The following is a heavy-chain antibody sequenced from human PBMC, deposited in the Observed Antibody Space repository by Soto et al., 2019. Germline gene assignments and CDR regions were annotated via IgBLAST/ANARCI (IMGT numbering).Heavy chain of an antibody. CDR3: ARHSWFCSSSTCSYFDY. J-gene: IGHJ4*02. V-gene: IGHV4-59*08. CDR2: IYSSVNTNNNPSSGRT. D-gene: IGHD2-2*01. CDR1: GGSIRSYY. Sequence: PSETLSLTCSVSGGSIRSYYWSWIRQPPGKGLEWIGYIYSSVNTNNNPSSGRTTYNPSLKSRVTISVDTSKNQFSLQLRSVTAADTATYYCARHSWFCSSSTCSYFDYWGQGTLVTVSS.